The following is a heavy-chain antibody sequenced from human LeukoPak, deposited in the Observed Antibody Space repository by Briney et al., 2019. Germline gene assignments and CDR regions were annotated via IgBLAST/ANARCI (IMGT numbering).Heavy chain of an antibody. J-gene: IGHJ5*02. V-gene: IGHV3-30-3*01. Sequence: GGSLRLSCAASGFTFSSYAMHWVRQAPGKGLEWVAVISYDGSNKYYADSVKGRFTISRDNAKNSLYLQMNSLRAEDTAVYYCARSSPEWLRVNWFDPWGQGTLVTVSS. D-gene: IGHD3-3*01. CDR1: GFTFSSYA. CDR2: ISYDGSNK. CDR3: ARSSPEWLRVNWFDP.